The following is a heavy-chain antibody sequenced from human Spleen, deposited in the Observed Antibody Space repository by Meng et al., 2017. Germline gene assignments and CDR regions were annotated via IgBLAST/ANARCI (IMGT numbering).Heavy chain of an antibody. CDR1: GFTFSSYS. Sequence: GESLKISCAASGFTFSSYSMNWVRQAPGKGLEWVAVISRDGSGKQYADSVKGRFTFSRDDSKNTVYLQMNSLTSEDTAVYYCAREAYSSGFAGMFNYWGQGNLVTVSS. D-gene: IGHD3-22*01. CDR2: ISRDGSGK. J-gene: IGHJ4*02. V-gene: IGHV3-30*03. CDR3: AREAYSSGFAGMFNY.